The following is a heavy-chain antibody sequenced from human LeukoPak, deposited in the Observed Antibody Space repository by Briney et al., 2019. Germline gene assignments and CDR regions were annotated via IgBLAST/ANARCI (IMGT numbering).Heavy chain of an antibody. CDR3: ARYYYYYYGMDV. CDR2: ISAYNGNT. Sequence: ASVKVSCKASGYTFPSYGISWVRQSPGQGLEWMGWISAYNGNTNYAQKLQGRVTMTTDTSTSTAYMELRSLRSDDTAVYYCARYYYYYYGMDVWGQGTTVTVSS. V-gene: IGHV1-18*01. CDR1: GYTFPSYG. J-gene: IGHJ6*02.